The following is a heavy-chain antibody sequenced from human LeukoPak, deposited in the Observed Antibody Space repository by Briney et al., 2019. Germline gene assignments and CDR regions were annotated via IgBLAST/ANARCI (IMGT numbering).Heavy chain of an antibody. Sequence: PSETLSLTCTVSGGSISSYYWSWIRQPPGKGLEWIGYIYYSGSTNYNPSLKSRVTISVDTSKNQFSLKLSSVTAADTAVYYCARGTYDFWSGSFYYFDYWGQGTLVTVSS. CDR2: IYYSGST. CDR1: GGSISSYY. CDR3: ARGTYDFWSGSFYYFDY. J-gene: IGHJ4*02. D-gene: IGHD3-3*01. V-gene: IGHV4-59*01.